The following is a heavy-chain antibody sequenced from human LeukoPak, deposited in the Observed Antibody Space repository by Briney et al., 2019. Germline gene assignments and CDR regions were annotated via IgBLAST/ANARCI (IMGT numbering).Heavy chain of an antibody. Sequence: ASVKVSCKASGYSFTSYHMHWVRQAPGQGLEWMGIINPSGGSTTYAQKLQGRVTMTTDTSTSTAYMELRSLRSDDTAVYYCARGGRWELPRPYAFDIWGQGTMTVSS. CDR2: INPSGGST. J-gene: IGHJ3*02. CDR3: ARGGRWELPRPYAFDI. D-gene: IGHD1-26*01. CDR1: GYSFTSYH. V-gene: IGHV1-46*01.